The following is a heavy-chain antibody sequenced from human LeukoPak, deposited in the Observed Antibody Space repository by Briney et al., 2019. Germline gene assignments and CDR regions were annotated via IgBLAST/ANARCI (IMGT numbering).Heavy chain of an antibody. CDR2: ISAYNGNT. CDR3: ARDRRAGPRRYNWNQNRENWFDP. CDR1: GYTFTSYG. V-gene: IGHV1-18*01. D-gene: IGHD1-20*01. Sequence: ASVNVSCKASGYTFTSYGISWVRQASGQGLEWMGWISAYNGNTNYAQKLQGRVTMTTDTSTSTAYMELRSLRSDDTAVYYCARDRRAGPRRYNWNQNRENWFDPWGQGTLVTVSS. J-gene: IGHJ5*02.